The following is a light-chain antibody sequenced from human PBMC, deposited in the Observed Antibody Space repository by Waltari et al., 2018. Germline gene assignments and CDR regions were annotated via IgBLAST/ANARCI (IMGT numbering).Light chain of an antibody. Sequence: DVVMTQTPLSLSVTPGQPASISCKSSQSLVHTDGETYLFWYLQKPGQPPQLLISGVSNRLSGVPERFSGSGSGTDFTLKISRVEAEDVGVYYCMHGIQLPRTFGHGTKVDIK. CDR1: QSLVHTDGETY. CDR3: MHGIQLPRT. J-gene: IGKJ1*01. V-gene: IGKV2D-29*01. CDR2: GVS.